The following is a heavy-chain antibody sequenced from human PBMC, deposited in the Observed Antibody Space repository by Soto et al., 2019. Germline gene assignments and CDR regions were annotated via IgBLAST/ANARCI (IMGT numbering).Heavy chain of an antibody. J-gene: IGHJ4*02. CDR1: GFTFSDYY. V-gene: IGHV3-11*06. CDR2: ISSSSSYT. D-gene: IGHD6-19*01. Sequence: GWSLRLSCDASGFTFSDYYISWIRQAPGKGLEWVSYISSSSSYTNYADSVKGRFTISRDNAKNSLYLQMNSLRAEDTAVYYCARFRSSGWQGGYFDYWGKGPLVTVSS. CDR3: ARFRSSGWQGGYFDY.